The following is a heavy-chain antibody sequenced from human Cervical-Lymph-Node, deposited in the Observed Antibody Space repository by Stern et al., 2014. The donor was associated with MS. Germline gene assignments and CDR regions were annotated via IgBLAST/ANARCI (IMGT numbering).Heavy chain of an antibody. V-gene: IGHV1-3*01. CDR1: GYTFTSYP. Sequence: VQLEPSGAEVKKPGASVKVSCKPSGYTFTSYPLNWVRQAPRQRPEWMGGINVGNGNTKYSQKFQDRVSITWDTSTSTTYMELTSLISEDTAVYFCAKWSVGSGSSSWGQGTLVTVSS. CDR2: INVGNGNT. D-gene: IGHD3-10*01. CDR3: AKWSVGSGSSS. J-gene: IGHJ4*02.